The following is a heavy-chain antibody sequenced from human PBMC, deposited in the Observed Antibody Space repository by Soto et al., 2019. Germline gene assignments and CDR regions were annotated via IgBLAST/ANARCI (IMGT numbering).Heavy chain of an antibody. D-gene: IGHD3-10*01. J-gene: IGHJ3*02. CDR2: IYPGDSDT. CDR3: ARPHYYGSGSYYNWAFDI. CDR1: GYSFTSYW. V-gene: IGHV5-51*03. Sequence: EVQLVQSGAEVKKPGESLKISCKGSGYSFTSYWIGWLRQMPGKGLEWMGIIYPGDSDTRYSPSFQGQVTISADKSISTAYLQWSSLKASDTAMYYCARPHYYGSGSYYNWAFDIWGQGTMVTVSS.